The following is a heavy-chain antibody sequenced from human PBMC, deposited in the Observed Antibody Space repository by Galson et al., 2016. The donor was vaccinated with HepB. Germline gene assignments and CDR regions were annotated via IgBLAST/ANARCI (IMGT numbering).Heavy chain of an antibody. J-gene: IGHJ4*02. CDR3: ATLFRLWDGFFDY. CDR2: IYDSGST. D-gene: IGHD4/OR15-4a*01. Sequence: SETLSLTCTVSSGSVSGYYWSWIRQPPGKGLEWIGHIYDSGSTKYNPSLKRRLTISIDTSKDQFSLKLRSVTAADTAVYYCATLFRLWDGFFDYWGQGTLVTVSS. CDR1: SGSVSGYY. V-gene: IGHV4-59*08.